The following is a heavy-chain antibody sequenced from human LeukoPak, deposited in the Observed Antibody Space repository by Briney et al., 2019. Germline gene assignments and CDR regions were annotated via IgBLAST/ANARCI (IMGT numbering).Heavy chain of an antibody. CDR2: ISFDGSNK. V-gene: IGHV3-30*04. D-gene: IGHD2-2*01. Sequence: GGSLRLSCAASGFTFTSYAMHWVRQAPGKGLEWVAVISFDGSNKFHADSVRGRFTISRDNSNNTLYLQMNSLRAEDTAIYYCARVDCSSTSCNSGFDYWGQGTLVTVSS. J-gene: IGHJ4*02. CDR3: ARVDCSSTSCNSGFDY. CDR1: GFTFTSYA.